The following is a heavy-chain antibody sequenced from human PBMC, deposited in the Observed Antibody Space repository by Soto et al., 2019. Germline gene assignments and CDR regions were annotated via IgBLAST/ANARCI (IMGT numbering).Heavy chain of an antibody. Sequence: GGSLRLSCAASGFTFDDYGMSWVRQAPGKGLEWVSGINWNGGSTGYADSVKGRFTISRDNAKNSLYLQMNSLRAEDTALYHCARAGYRNYYYYMDVWGKGTTVTVSS. CDR3: ARAGYRNYYYYMDV. CDR1: GFTFDDYG. J-gene: IGHJ6*03. CDR2: INWNGGST. D-gene: IGHD5-12*01. V-gene: IGHV3-20*01.